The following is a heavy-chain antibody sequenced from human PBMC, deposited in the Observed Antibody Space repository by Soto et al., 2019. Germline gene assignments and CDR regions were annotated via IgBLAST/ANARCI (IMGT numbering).Heavy chain of an antibody. J-gene: IGHJ3*02. V-gene: IGHV1-24*01. D-gene: IGHD4-17*01. CDR3: ARRNGDYNAFDI. CDR1: GYTLTELS. CDR2: LDPEDGET. Sequence: ASVKVSCKVSGYTLTELSMHWVRQAPGKGLEWMGGLDPEDGETIYAQKFPGRVTMTEDTSTSTAYMELSSLRSEDTAVYYCARRNGDYNAFDIWGQGTMVTVSS.